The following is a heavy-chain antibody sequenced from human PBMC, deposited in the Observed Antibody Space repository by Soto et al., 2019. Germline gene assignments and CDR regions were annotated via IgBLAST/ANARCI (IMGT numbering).Heavy chain of an antibody. CDR3: LGAQTIFAVMSVCAL. CDR1: GGSINSVGYY. D-gene: IGHD3-3*02. V-gene: IGHV4-31*03. Sequence: SENLSLTCTVSGGSINSVGYYWNWIRQHPGKGLEWIGYIYYTGSTSYNPSLKSRVTMSVDTSKNQFSLTLSSVTAADTAVYYCLGAQTIFAVMSVCALWGHVTLLIV. CDR2: IYYTGST. J-gene: IGHJ1*01.